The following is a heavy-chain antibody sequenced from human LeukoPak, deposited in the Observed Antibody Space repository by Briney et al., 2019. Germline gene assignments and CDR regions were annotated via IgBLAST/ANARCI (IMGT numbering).Heavy chain of an antibody. V-gene: IGHV3-7*01. CDR3: ARDWGYAFDI. CDR1: GFTFSSYW. Sequence: GGPLRLSCAASGFTFSSYWMYWVRQAPGKGLEWVASIKQDESEKYYGDSVKGRFTVSRDNAKNSLFLQMNSLRAEDTAVYYCARDWGYAFDIWGQGTMVTVSS. CDR2: IKQDESEK. D-gene: IGHD3-16*01. J-gene: IGHJ3*02.